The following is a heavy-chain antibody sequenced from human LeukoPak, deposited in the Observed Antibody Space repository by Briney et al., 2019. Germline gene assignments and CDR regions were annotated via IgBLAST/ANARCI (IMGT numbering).Heavy chain of an antibody. CDR1: GYTFTGYY. D-gene: IGHD6-13*01. J-gene: IGHJ5*02. V-gene: IGHV1-2*02. Sequence: ASVKVSCKASGYTFTGYYMNWVRQAPGQGLEWMGWINPNSGRTDYAHNFQGRVTLTRDPSISTAYMELTGLTSNDTGVYYCARTREYSSTWFFPPFDPWGQGTLVTVSS. CDR2: INPNSGRT. CDR3: ARTREYSSTWFFPPFDP.